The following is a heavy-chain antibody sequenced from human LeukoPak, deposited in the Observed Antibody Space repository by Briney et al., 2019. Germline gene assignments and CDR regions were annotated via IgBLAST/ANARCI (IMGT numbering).Heavy chain of an antibody. CDR2: IPYDGSNK. D-gene: IGHD6-19*01. Sequence: GRSLRLSCAASGFTFSSYAMHWVRQAPGKGLEWVAVIPYDGSNKYYADSVKGRFTISRDNSKNTLYLQMNSLRAEDTAVYYSVAGDGDFDYWGQGTLVTVSS. V-gene: IGHV3-30*04. J-gene: IGHJ4*02. CDR3: VAGDGDFDY. CDR1: GFTFSSYA.